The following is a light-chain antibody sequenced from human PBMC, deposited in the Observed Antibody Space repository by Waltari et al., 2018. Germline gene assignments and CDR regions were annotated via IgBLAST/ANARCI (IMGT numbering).Light chain of an antibody. CDR3: QHYVRLPAT. CDR2: AAP. Sequence: EIVLTQSPGTLSLAPGERATLSCRASQGVSRTLAWYLILLIYAAPTRATGIPDRFSGSGSGTDFSLTISRLEPEDFAVYYCQHYVRLPATFGQGTKVEIK. CDR1: QGVSRT. J-gene: IGKJ1*01. V-gene: IGKV3-20*01.